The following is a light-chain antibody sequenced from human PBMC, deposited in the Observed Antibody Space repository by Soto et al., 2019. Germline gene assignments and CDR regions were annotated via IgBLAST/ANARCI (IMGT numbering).Light chain of an antibody. V-gene: IGKV1-39*01. CDR1: QSISSH. CDR2: ASY. CDR3: QHSYITPRYT. J-gene: IGKJ2*01. Sequence: DFQITQSPSSLSASVGDRVTITCRSSQSISSHLNWYQHKPGRPPRLLIFASYILEGGVPSRFSGSGSDTYFTLTIDSRQPEDVATYYCQHSYITPRYTFGQGTKVEI.